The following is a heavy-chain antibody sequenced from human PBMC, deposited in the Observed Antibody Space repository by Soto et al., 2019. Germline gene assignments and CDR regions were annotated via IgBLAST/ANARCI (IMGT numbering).Heavy chain of an antibody. CDR2: ISGSGGST. D-gene: IGHD2-2*01. CDR1: GYTFSSYA. V-gene: IGHV3-23*01. Sequence: PGGSLRLSCASSGYTFSSYAMSRVRQAPGKGLEWVSAISGSGGSTYYADSVKGRFTVSRDNSKNTLYLQMNSLRAEDTAVYYCARGLYCSSTSCYPTEPFGVDYWGQGTLVTVSS. J-gene: IGHJ4*02. CDR3: ARGLYCSSTSCYPTEPFGVDY.